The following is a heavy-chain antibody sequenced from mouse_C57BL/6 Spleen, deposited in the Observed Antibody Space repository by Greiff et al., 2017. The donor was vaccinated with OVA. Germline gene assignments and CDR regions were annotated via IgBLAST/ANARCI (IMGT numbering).Heavy chain of an antibody. D-gene: IGHD2-4*01. J-gene: IGHJ3*01. CDR3: ARKEYDYDVWFAY. CDR2: IYPGRGST. V-gene: IGHV1-55*01. Sequence: QVQLQQPGAELVKPGASVKMSCKASGYTFTSYWITWVKQRPGQGLEWIGDIYPGRGSTNYNEKFKSKAPLTVDTSSRPAHMQLSSLTSEDSAVYYGARKEYDYDVWFAYWGQGTLVTVAA. CDR1: GYTFTSYW.